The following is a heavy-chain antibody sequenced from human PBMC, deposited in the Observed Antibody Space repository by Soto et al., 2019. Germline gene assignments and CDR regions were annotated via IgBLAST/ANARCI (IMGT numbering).Heavy chain of an antibody. Sequence: GGSLRLSCAASGFTFSSYDMHWVRQATGKGLEWVSAIGTAGDTYYPGSVKGRFTISRENAKNSLYLQMNSLRAGDTAVYYCARAKGGGGCGGDCYAFDIWGQGTMVTVSS. V-gene: IGHV3-13*01. J-gene: IGHJ3*02. CDR1: GFTFSSYD. CDR3: ARAKGGGGCGGDCYAFDI. D-gene: IGHD2-21*02. CDR2: IGTAGDT.